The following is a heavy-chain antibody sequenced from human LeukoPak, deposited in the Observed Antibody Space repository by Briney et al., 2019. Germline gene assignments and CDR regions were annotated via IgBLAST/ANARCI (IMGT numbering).Heavy chain of an antibody. CDR1: GFTFSSYA. J-gene: IGHJ6*02. CDR2: ISYDGSNK. Sequence: GGSLRLSCAASGFTFSSYAMYWVRQAPGKGLEWVVVISYDGSNKYYADSVKGRFTISRDNSKNTLYLQMNSLKPEDTAVYYCARDLYRHYDHVWGRYRYKGMDVWGQGTTVTVS. V-gene: IGHV3-30*04. D-gene: IGHD3-16*02. CDR3: ARDLYRHYDHVWGRYRYKGMDV.